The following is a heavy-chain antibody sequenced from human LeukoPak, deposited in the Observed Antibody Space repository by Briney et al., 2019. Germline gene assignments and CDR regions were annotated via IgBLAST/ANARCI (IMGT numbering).Heavy chain of an antibody. CDR1: GGSISSSSNY. Sequence: TSETLSLTCSVSGGSISSSSNYWGWIRQPPGKGLEWIGSIYYSGSTYYNPSLKSRVTISVDTSKNQFSLKLTSVTAADTAVYYCARQAPVTTDFDYWGQGTLVTVSS. CDR3: ARQAPVTTDFDY. J-gene: IGHJ4*02. D-gene: IGHD4-17*01. CDR2: IYYSGST. V-gene: IGHV4-39*01.